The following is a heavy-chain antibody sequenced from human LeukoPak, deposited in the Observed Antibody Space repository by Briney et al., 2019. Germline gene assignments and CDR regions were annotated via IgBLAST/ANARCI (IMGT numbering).Heavy chain of an antibody. J-gene: IGHJ4*02. D-gene: IGHD7-27*01. CDR2: LSYDERHI. CDR1: GFTFSIFG. Sequence: GTSLRLSCAASGFTFSIFGMHWVRQAPGKGLEWVAVLSYDERHIYYADSVRGRFTISRDNSKNTLYLQMNSLRAEDTAVYYCAKGDGNWGKFYFDYWGQGALVTVSS. CDR3: AKGDGNWGKFYFDY. V-gene: IGHV3-30*18.